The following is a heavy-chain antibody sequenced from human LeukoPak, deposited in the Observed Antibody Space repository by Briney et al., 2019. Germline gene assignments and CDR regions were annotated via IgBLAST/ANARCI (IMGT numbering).Heavy chain of an antibody. D-gene: IGHD3-22*01. Sequence: PSETLSLTCTVSGGSISIYYWSWIRQPPGKGLEWIGYIYYSGSTNYNPSLKSRVTISVDTSKNQFSPKLSSVTAADTAVYYCARHLHYYDSSGYYVSHWFDPWGQGTLVTVSS. CDR2: IYYSGST. J-gene: IGHJ5*02. CDR3: ARHLHYYDSSGYYVSHWFDP. CDR1: GGSISIYY. V-gene: IGHV4-59*01.